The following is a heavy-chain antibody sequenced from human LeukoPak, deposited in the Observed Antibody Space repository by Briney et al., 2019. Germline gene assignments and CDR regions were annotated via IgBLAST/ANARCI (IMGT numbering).Heavy chain of an antibody. J-gene: IGHJ6*03. D-gene: IGHD6-6*01. CDR1: GFPFIVFS. V-gene: IGHV3-20*04. CDR3: ARDKSLWSSSSYYYYYMDV. CDR2: TNSDGTTT. Sequence: GGSLRLSCATSGFPFIVFSMTWVRQAPGKDLEWISTTNSDGTTTYYAESVKGRFTISRDNAKNSLYLQMNSLRAEDTALYYCARDKSLWSSSSYYYYYMDVWGKGTTVTVSS.